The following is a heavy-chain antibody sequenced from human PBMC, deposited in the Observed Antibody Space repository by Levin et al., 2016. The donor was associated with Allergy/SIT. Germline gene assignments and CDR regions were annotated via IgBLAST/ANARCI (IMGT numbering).Heavy chain of an antibody. CDR2: IDPNDGYT. CDR3: ARMDYASASHCDY. CDR1: GFSFTSYW. D-gene: IGHD3-10*01. V-gene: IGHV5-10-1*01. Sequence: KVSCKGSGFSFTSYWITWVRQTPGKGLEWMGTIDPNDGYTKYSPSFQGHVTISADKSISTVYLQWGSLKASDTAMYYCARMDYASASHCDYWAQGTLVTVSS. J-gene: IGHJ4*02.